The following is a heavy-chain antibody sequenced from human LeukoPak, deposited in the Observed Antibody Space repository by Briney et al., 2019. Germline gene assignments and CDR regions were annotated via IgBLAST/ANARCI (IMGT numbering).Heavy chain of an antibody. CDR2: ISGSGTTI. V-gene: IGHV3-11*01. CDR3: AKDFHRLGEFDAFDI. CDR1: GFRLSDYY. Sequence: GGSLRLSCAASGFRLSDYYMTWIRQAPGKEVEWVSYISGSGTTINYADSVKGRFTISRDNAKNSLYLQMNSLRAEDTALYYCAKDFHRLGEFDAFDIWGQGTMVTVSS. J-gene: IGHJ3*02. D-gene: IGHD3-16*01.